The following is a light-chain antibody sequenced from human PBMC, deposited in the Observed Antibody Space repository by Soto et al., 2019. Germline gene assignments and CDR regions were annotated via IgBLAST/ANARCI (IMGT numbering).Light chain of an antibody. V-gene: IGLV1-47*02. Sequence: QSVLTQPPSASGTPGQRVTISCSGSSPNIGGNYVYWYQQFPGTAPKLLIFRNNQRPSGVPDRFSGSKAGTSASLAISGLRSEDEDDYYCATWDDSLSVVFGGGTKLTVL. CDR2: RNN. J-gene: IGLJ2*01. CDR1: SPNIGGNY. CDR3: ATWDDSLSVV.